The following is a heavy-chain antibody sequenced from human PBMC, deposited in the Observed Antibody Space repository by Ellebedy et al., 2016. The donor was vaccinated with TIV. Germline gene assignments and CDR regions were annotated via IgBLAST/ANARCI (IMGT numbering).Heavy chain of an antibody. CDR1: GFTFSKHG. J-gene: IGHJ6*02. V-gene: IGHV3-30*19. CDR2: TSYDDSVQ. Sequence: GESLKISCAASGFTFSKHGMHWVRQAPGKGLEWVALTSYDDSVQYYADSVKGRFTISRDNSKHTLYLQMNSLTDEDTALYFCARGRYLSRHSLDVWGQGTTVTVSS. D-gene: IGHD1-26*01. CDR3: ARGRYLSRHSLDV.